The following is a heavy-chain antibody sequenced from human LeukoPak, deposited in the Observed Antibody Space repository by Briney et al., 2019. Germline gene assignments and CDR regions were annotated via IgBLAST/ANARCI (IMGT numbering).Heavy chain of an antibody. CDR3: ARGGDSLRFLEDAFDI. Sequence: PSETLSLTCSVSGDSISKYYWSWIRQSPGKGLEWIGYIYSSGGTHYNPSLKSRVTMSVDTSKSQFSLKVRSVTAADTAVYYCARGGDSLRFLEDAFDIWGQGTKVTVSS. CDR1: GDSISKYY. D-gene: IGHD3-3*01. V-gene: IGHV4-59*01. J-gene: IGHJ3*02. CDR2: IYSSGGT.